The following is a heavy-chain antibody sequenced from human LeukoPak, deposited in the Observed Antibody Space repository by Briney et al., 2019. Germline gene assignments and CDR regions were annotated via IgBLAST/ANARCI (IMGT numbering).Heavy chain of an antibody. Sequence: SETLSLTCTVSNYSISTDYYWGWIRQPPGKGLEWIGSIYYSGSTYYNPSPKSRVTISVDTSKKQFSLKLSSVTAADTAVYYCARLKTFYYGSGRGAFDYWGQGTLVTASS. CDR3: ARLKTFYYGSGRGAFDY. CDR2: IYYSGST. J-gene: IGHJ4*02. CDR1: NYSISTDYY. V-gene: IGHV4-38-2*02. D-gene: IGHD3-10*01.